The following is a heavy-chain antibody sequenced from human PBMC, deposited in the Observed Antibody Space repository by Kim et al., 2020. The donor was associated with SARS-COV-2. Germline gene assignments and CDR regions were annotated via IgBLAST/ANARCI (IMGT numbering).Heavy chain of an antibody. D-gene: IGHD3-10*01. J-gene: IGHJ6*02. CDR2: ISYDGSNK. CDR1: GFTFSSYG. Sequence: GRSLRLSCAASGFTFSSYGMYWVRQAPGKGLEWVAVISYDGSNKYYADSVKGRFTISRDNSKNTLYLQMNSLRAEDTAVYYCARGVGMVRGVIITDYYYYSGMDVWGQGTTVTVSS. V-gene: IGHV3-33*05. CDR3: ARGVGMVRGVIITDYYYYSGMDV.